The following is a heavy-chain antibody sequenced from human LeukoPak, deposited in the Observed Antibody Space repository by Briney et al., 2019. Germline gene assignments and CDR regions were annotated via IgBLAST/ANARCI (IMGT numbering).Heavy chain of an antibody. CDR1: GGSISSYY. CDR2: IYYSGST. J-gene: IGHJ4*02. Sequence: SETLSLTCTVSGGSISSYYWSWIRQPPGKGLEWIGYIYYSGSTNYNPSLKSRVTISVDTSKNHFSLKLSSVTAADTAVYYCARYVGARYFDYWGQGTLVTVSS. V-gene: IGHV4-59*01. CDR3: ARYVGARYFDY. D-gene: IGHD1-26*01.